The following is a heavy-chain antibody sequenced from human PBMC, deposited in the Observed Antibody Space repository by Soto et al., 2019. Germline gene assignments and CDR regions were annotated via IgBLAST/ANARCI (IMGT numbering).Heavy chain of an antibody. J-gene: IGHJ3*02. CDR3: AKGREWLLSAFDI. CDR2: ISGSGGST. V-gene: IGHV3-23*01. D-gene: IGHD3-3*01. CDR1: GFTFSSYA. Sequence: VGSLRLSCAASGFTFSSYAMSWVRQAPGKGLEWVSAISGSGGSTYYADSVKGRFTISRDNSKNTLYLQMNSLRAEDTAVYYCAKGREWLLSAFDIWGQGTMVTVSS.